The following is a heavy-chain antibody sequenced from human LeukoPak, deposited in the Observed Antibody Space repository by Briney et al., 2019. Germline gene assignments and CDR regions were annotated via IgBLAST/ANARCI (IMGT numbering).Heavy chain of an antibody. V-gene: IGHV4-30-2*01. CDR2: IYHSGST. CDR1: GGSISSGGYY. J-gene: IGHJ4*02. Sequence: PSETLSLTCTVSGGSISSGGYYWSWIRQPPGEGLEWIGYIYHSGSTYYTPSLKSRVTISVDRSKNQFSLKLSSVTAADTAVYYCASKIRIVGATYLSPYDYWGQGTLVTVSS. CDR3: ASKIRIVGATYLSPYDY. D-gene: IGHD1-26*01.